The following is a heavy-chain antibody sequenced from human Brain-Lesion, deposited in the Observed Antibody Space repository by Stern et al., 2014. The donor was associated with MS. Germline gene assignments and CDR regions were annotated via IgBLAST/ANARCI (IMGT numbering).Heavy chain of an antibody. CDR2: INREGSDT. CDR1: GFNFSGYW. J-gene: IGHJ4*02. V-gene: IGHV3-74*02. D-gene: IGHD3-10*01. CDR3: ARGVGDY. Sequence: EMQLVESGCGLVQPMGSLRLSCAPSGFNFSGYWVHWVRQFPENGLVGVSQINREGSDTSYAGSVKGRFSISRDNIRNMLYLRMTSLRAEDTAVYYCARGVGDYWGQGARVTVSS.